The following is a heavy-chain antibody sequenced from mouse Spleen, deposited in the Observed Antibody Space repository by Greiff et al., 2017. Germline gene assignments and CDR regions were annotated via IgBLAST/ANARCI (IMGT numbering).Heavy chain of an antibody. CDR1: GYTFTSYT. Sequence: VHLVESGAELARPGASVKMSCKASGYTFTSYTMHWVKQRPGQGLEWIGYINPSSGYTKYNQKFKDKATLTADKSSSTAYMQLSSLTSEDSAVYYCARWLFDYWGQGTTLTVSS. V-gene: IGHV1-4*01. CDR2: INPSSGYT. J-gene: IGHJ2*01. CDR3: ARWLFDY. D-gene: IGHD2-2*01.